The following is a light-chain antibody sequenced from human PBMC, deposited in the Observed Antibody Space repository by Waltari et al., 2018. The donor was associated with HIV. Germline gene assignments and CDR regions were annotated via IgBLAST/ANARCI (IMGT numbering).Light chain of an antibody. Sequence: QSALTQPASVSGSPGQSITISCTGTSSDVGGYNYVSWYQQHPGKAPKLMMYEVSNRPAGVSNRFSGSKSGNTASLTISGLQAEDEADYYCSSYRSSSTLEVFGTGTKVTVL. CDR3: SSYRSSSTLEV. CDR1: SSDVGGYNY. CDR2: EVS. J-gene: IGLJ1*01. V-gene: IGLV2-14*01.